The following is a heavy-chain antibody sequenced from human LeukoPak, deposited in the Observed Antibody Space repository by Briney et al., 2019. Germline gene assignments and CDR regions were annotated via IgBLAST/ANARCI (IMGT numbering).Heavy chain of an antibody. CDR2: IYHSGST. V-gene: IGHV4-30-2*01. CDR3: ARDGDTGDSPDAFDI. D-gene: IGHD2-21*01. Sequence: PSQTLSLTCTVSGGSISSGGYYWSWIRQPPGKGLEWIGYIYHSGSTYYNPSLKSRVTISVDRSKNQFSLKLSSVTAADTAVYYCARDGDTGDSPDAFDIWGQGTMVTVSS. J-gene: IGHJ3*02. CDR1: GGSISSGGYY.